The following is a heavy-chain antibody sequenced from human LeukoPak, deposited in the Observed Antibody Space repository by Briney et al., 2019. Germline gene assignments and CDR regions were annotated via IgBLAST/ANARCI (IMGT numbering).Heavy chain of an antibody. CDR3: ARDESMVRGVSGMDV. CDR2: ISSSSSTI. Sequence: PGGSLRLSCAASGFTFSSYSMNWVRQAPGKGLEWVSYISSSSSTIYYADSVKGRFTISRDNAKNSLYLQMNSLRAEDTAVYYCARDESMVRGVSGMDVWGQGTTVTVSS. J-gene: IGHJ6*02. D-gene: IGHD3-10*01. V-gene: IGHV3-48*04. CDR1: GFTFSSYS.